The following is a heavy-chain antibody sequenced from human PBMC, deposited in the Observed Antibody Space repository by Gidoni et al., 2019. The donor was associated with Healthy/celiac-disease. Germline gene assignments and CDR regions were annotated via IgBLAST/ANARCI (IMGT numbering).Heavy chain of an antibody. CDR2: ISYDGSNK. D-gene: IGHD6-19*01. V-gene: IGHV3-30-3*01. CDR3: ARARGRKIAVAGTVDS. Sequence: QVQLVESGGGVVQPGRSLRLSCAASGFIFSRYVMHWVRKVPGKGLVWVAFISYDGSNKDYADSVKGRFTISRDNSKNRLYLQMNSLRAEDTAVYYCARARGRKIAVAGTVDSWGQGILVTVSS. CDR1: GFIFSRYV. J-gene: IGHJ4*02.